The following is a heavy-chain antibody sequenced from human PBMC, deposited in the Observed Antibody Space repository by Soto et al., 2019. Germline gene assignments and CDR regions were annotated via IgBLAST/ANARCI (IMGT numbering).Heavy chain of an antibody. D-gene: IGHD5-18*01. CDR1: GFTFSSYG. CDR2: ISYDGSKE. J-gene: IGHJ6*02. CDR3: AKDLRLWSKDYYYYGMDV. V-gene: IGHV3-30*18. Sequence: QVQLVESGGGVVQPGRSLRLSCAASGFTFSSYGMHWVRQAPGEGLEWVAVISYDGSKEFYADSVKGRFTISRDNSKNTLYLQMNSLRAEDTAVYYCAKDLRLWSKDYYYYGMDVWGQGTTGTVSS.